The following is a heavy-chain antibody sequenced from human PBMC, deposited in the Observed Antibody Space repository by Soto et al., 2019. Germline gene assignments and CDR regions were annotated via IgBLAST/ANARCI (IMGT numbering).Heavy chain of an antibody. V-gene: IGHV3-21*01. D-gene: IGHD2-21*01. J-gene: IGHJ3*01. CDR1: GFTLNMYS. CDR3: AREGGYCDGGRCFRSAFDV. Sequence: EVQLVESGGGLVKPGGSLRLSCAASGFTLNMYSINWVRQAPGKGLEWVSSTFNFSLNLYYADSVKGRFTISWDITKRPLYLQMNRLRAEDTAVYYCAREGGYCDGGRCFRSAFDVWGQGTVVTVSS. CDR2: TFNFSLNL.